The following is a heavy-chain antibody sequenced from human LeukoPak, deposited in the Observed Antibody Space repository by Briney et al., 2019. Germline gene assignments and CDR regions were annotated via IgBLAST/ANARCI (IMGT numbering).Heavy chain of an antibody. CDR3: TRRYNYDSSGYYYVRDAFDI. Sequence: GGSLRLSCTASGFTFGDSAMSWVRQAPGKGLEWVGFIRSKAYGGTTKNAASVKGRFTISRDDSRSIAYLQMNSLKTEDTAVYYCTRRYNYDSSGYYYVRDAFDIWGQGTMVTVSS. CDR1: GFTFGDSA. CDR2: IRSKAYGGTT. V-gene: IGHV3-49*04. D-gene: IGHD3-22*01. J-gene: IGHJ3*02.